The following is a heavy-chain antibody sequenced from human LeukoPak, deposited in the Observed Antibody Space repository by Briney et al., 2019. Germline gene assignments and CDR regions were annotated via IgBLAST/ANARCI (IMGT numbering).Heavy chain of an antibody. D-gene: IGHD3-10*01. CDR2: IYYSGST. CDR1: GGSIGSSSYY. J-gene: IGHJ6*03. V-gene: IGHV4-39*01. CDR3: ASVRRGFGESSKYYSYYYMDI. Sequence: SETLSLTCTVSGGSIGSSSYYWGWIRQPPGKELEWIGNIYYSGSTYFNPSLKSRVTISVDTSKNQFSLRLSAVTAADTAVYYCASVRRGFGESSKYYSYYYMDIWGQGTMVTVSS.